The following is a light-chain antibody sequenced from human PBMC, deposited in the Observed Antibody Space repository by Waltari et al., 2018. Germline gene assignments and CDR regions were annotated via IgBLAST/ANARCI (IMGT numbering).Light chain of an antibody. CDR2: DAS. CDR1: QSVSSD. V-gene: IGKV3-15*01. Sequence: EIVMTQSPVTLSVSLGERATLSCRASQSVSSDLAWYQQKPGQAPRHLIYDASTRAAGLAARFSASGSGTEFTLTISSLQSEDFAVYYCQQYKYWPPLTFGGGTKVEIK. CDR3: QQYKYWPPLT. J-gene: IGKJ4*01.